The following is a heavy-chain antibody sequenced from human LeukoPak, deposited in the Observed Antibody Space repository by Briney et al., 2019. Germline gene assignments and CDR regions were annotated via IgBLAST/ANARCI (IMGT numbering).Heavy chain of an antibody. J-gene: IGHJ3*02. CDR1: GYTFTGYY. CDR2: INPNCGGT. CDR3: ARVIAAQDI. D-gene: IGHD6-6*01. V-gene: IGHV1-2*02. Sequence: ASVKVSCKASGYTFTGYYMHWVRQAPGQGLEWMGLINPNCGGTHYAQKFQGRVTMTRDTSISTAYMELSRLRSDDTAVNYCARVIAAQDIWGQGTMVSVCS.